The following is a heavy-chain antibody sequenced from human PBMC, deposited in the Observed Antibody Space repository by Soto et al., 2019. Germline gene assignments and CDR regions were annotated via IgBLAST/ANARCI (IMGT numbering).Heavy chain of an antibody. CDR3: AHRVLRTVFGLVTTSAIYFDF. V-gene: IGHV2-5*02. CDR1: GFSLTTSGVG. J-gene: IGHJ4*02. Sequence: QITLNESGPTQVKPRQTLTLTCTFSGFSLTTSGVGVGWIRQSPGKAPEWLALIFWDDDKRYSPSLKSRLTITRDTFKNQVVRTIADIDPADTATYYCAHRVLRTVFGLVTTSAIYFDFWGQGTPVAVSS. CDR2: IFWDDDK. D-gene: IGHD3-3*01.